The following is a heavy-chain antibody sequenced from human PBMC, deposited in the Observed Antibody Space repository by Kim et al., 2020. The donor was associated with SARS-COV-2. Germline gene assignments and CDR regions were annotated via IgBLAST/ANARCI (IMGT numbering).Heavy chain of an antibody. D-gene: IGHD2-2*01. CDR3: AREQLLHDAFDI. V-gene: IGHV4-39*07. J-gene: IGHJ3*02. Sequence: YYNPSLKSRVTISVDTSKNQFSLKLSSVTAADTAVYYCAREQLLHDAFDIWGQGTMVTVSS.